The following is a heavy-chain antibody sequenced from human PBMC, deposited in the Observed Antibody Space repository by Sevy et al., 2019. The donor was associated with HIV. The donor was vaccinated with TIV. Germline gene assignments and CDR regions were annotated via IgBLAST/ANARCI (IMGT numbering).Heavy chain of an antibody. CDR3: ASPGYCSSTSCYYFDY. CDR2: IIPIFGTA. Sequence: ASVKVSCKASGGTFSSYAISWVRQAPGQGLEWMGGIIPIFGTANYAQKFQGRVTITADESTSTAYMELSSLRYEDTAVYYCASPGYCSSTSCYYFDYWGQGTLVTVSS. V-gene: IGHV1-69*13. CDR1: GGTFSSYA. J-gene: IGHJ4*02. D-gene: IGHD2-2*01.